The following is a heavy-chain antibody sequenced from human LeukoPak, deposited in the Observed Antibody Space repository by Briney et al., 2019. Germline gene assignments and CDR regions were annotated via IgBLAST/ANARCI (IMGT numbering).Heavy chain of an antibody. V-gene: IGHV3-74*01. CDR2: SRT. Sequence: SRTSYADSVKSRFTISRDKAKNTLYLQVNSLRDEDTAVYYCARGGFDFWGQGTLVTVSS. CDR3: ARGGFDF. J-gene: IGHJ4*02.